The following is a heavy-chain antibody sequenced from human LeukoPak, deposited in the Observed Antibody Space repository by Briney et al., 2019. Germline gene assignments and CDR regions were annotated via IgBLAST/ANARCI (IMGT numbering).Heavy chain of an antibody. CDR3: TRYSSGWPTDY. CDR1: GFTFSGSA. CDR2: IRSKANSYAT. Sequence: GGSLRLSCTASGFTFSGSAMHWARQASGKGLEWVGRIRSKANSYATVYAASVKGRFTISRDDSKSIAYLQMNSLKTEDTAVYYCTRYSSGWPTDYWGQGTLVTVSP. J-gene: IGHJ4*02. V-gene: IGHV3-73*01. D-gene: IGHD6-19*01.